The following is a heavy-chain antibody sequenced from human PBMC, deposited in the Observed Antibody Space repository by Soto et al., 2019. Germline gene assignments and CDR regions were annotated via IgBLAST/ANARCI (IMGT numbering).Heavy chain of an antibody. D-gene: IGHD3-10*01. CDR3: ARDLEGSGSHWLGYNYYAMDV. Sequence: GGSLRLSCAASGFTISDYYMTWIRQAPGKGLEWVSYISSEGTTTYYADSVRDRFSISLDNAKNSVYLQMNSLRADDSGVYYCARDLEGSGSHWLGYNYYAMDVWGQETTVTVSS. V-gene: IGHV3-11*01. CDR2: ISSEGTTT. CDR1: GFTISDYY. J-gene: IGHJ6*02.